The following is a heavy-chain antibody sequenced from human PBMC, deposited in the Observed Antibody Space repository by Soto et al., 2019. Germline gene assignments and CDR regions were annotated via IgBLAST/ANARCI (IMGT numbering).Heavy chain of an antibody. J-gene: IGHJ4*02. CDR3: AGRSLLVAPT. D-gene: IGHD2-21*01. V-gene: IGHV4-39*01. CDR1: GASMTTAAAY. CDR2: VYSGGAT. Sequence: SLTCTVSGASMTTAAAYWPWIRQPPGKGLEWIGSVYSGGATYYNPSLKGRATITADMSNNQFFLSLTSLTAADTAVYYCAGRSLLVAPTWGQGILVTVSS.